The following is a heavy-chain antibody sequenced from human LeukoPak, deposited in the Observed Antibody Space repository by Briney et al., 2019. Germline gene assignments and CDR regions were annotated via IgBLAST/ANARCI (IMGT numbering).Heavy chain of an antibody. J-gene: IGHJ4*02. Sequence: SETLSLTCTVSGGSIRSHYWSWIRQPPGKGLEWIGYIYYSGSTNYNPSLKSRVTISVDTSKNQFSLKLSSVTAADTAVYYCARGDVGALDYWGQGTLVTVSS. CDR2: IYYSGST. D-gene: IGHD1-26*01. CDR1: GGSIRSHY. V-gene: IGHV4-59*11. CDR3: ARGDVGALDY.